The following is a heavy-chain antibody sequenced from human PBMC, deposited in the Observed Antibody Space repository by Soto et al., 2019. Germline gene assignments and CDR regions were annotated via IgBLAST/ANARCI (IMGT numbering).Heavy chain of an antibody. CDR3: ATGRALDY. CDR1: GFTFIDYW. Sequence: GSLRLSCVASGFTFIDYWMNWVRQAPGKGLEWVANIKQDGSEKYYVDSVKGRFTISRDNAKNSLYLQMNSLRAEDTAVYYCATGRALDYWGQGTLVTVSS. J-gene: IGHJ4*02. D-gene: IGHD1-26*01. CDR2: IKQDGSEK. V-gene: IGHV3-7*02.